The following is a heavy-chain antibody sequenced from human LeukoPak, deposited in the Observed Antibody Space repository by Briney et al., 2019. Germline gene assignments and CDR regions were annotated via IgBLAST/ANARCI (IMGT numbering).Heavy chain of an antibody. CDR2: IYYSGST. CDR3: ARDRVTMVRGVSETDY. V-gene: IGHV4-31*03. D-gene: IGHD3-10*01. CDR1: GGSISSGGYY. J-gene: IGHJ4*02. Sequence: SQTLSLTCTVSGGSISSGGYYWSWIRQHPGEGLEWIGYIYYSGSTYYNPSLKSRVTISVDTSKNQFSLKLSSVTAADTAVYYCARDRVTMVRGVSETDYWGQGTLVTVSS.